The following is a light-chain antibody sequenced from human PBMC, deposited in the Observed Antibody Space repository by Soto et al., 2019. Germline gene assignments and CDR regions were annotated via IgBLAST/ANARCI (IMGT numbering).Light chain of an antibody. CDR3: SSYTSSSTYV. Sequence: QSVLTQPASVSGSPGQSITISCTGTSSDIGSYNLVSWYQQFPRKAPKLMIYEGSKRPSGVSNRFSGSQSGNTASLTVSGLQAEDEADYYCSSYTSSSTYVFATGTKVTVL. J-gene: IGLJ1*01. CDR1: SSDIGSYNL. V-gene: IGLV2-14*02. CDR2: EGS.